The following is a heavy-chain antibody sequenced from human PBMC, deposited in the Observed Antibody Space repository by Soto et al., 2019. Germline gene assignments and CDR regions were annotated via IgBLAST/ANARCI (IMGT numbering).Heavy chain of an antibody. Sequence: GGSLRLSCSASGFTFSSYAMHWVRQAPGKGLEYVSAISSNGGSTYYADSVKGRFTISRDNSKNTLYLQMSSLRAEDTAVYYCVNGQRLRYFDWLCPHDAFDIWGQGTMVTVSS. CDR1: GFTFSSYA. CDR3: VNGQRLRYFDWLCPHDAFDI. D-gene: IGHD3-9*01. J-gene: IGHJ3*02. CDR2: ISSNGGST. V-gene: IGHV3-64D*06.